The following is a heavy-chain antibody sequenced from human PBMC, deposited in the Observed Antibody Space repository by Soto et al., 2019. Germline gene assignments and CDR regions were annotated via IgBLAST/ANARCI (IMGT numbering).Heavy chain of an antibody. CDR2: ISAGGNTK. V-gene: IGHV3-30*18. CDR1: GFTLSNIG. J-gene: IGHJ4*02. Sequence: QVQLVESGGGVVQPGTSLRLACAASGFTLSNIGMQWVRQAPGKGLVWVAVISAGGNTKYYADSVKGRFTISRDNSKNTLFLPMNSLRTEDTAVYYCAKESGGERYAAYFDLWGQGTLVTVSA. CDR3: AKESGGERYAAYFDL. D-gene: IGHD2-21*01.